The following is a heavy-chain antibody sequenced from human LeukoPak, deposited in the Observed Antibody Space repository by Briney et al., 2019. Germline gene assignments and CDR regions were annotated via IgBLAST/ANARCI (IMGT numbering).Heavy chain of an antibody. CDR2: ISGSGGST. CDR3: AKMKGHPLPKYYMDV. D-gene: IGHD1-26*01. Sequence: GGPLRLSCAASGFTFSSYAMRWVPQARGKGLEWFSAISGSGGSTYYADSVKGRFTISRDNSKNTLYLEMNSLRAEDTAIYYCAKMKGHPLPKYYMDVWGQGTTVTVSS. CDR1: GFTFSSYA. J-gene: IGHJ6*01. V-gene: IGHV3-23*01.